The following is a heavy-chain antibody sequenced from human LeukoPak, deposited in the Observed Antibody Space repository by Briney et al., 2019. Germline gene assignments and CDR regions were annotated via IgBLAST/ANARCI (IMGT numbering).Heavy chain of an antibody. D-gene: IGHD2-2*01. Sequence: PGGSLRLSCAASGFTFSSYAMHWVRQAPGKGLEWVAVISYDGSNKYYADSVKGRFTISRDNSKNTLYLQMNSLRAEDTAVYYCAKDYPHIVVVPAAIPVDYWGQGTLVTVSS. CDR1: GFTFSSYA. V-gene: IGHV3-30-3*01. CDR3: AKDYPHIVVVPAAIPVDY. J-gene: IGHJ4*02. CDR2: ISYDGSNK.